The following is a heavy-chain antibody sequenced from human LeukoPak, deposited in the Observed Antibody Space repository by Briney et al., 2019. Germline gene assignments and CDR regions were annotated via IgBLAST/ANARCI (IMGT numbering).Heavy chain of an antibody. V-gene: IGHV1-3*01. J-gene: IGHJ4*02. CDR2: INAGNGNT. D-gene: IGHD3-16*02. CDR3: ARVRRLGELSLDY. CDR1: GYTFTSYA. Sequence: GASVKVSCKASGYTFTSYAMHWVRQAPGQRLEWMGWINAGNGNTKYSQKFQGRVTITRDTSASTAYMELGSLRSEDTAVYYCARVRRLGELSLDYWGQGTLVTVSS.